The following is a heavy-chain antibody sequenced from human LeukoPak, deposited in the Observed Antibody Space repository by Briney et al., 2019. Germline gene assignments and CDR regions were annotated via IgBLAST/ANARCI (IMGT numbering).Heavy chain of an antibody. CDR1: GYTFSGEY. Sequence: ASVKVSCKASGYTFSGEYMHWVRQAPGQGLEWMGRNNPKSGGTNYAQKFQGRVTMTSDTSISTLYMEVSRLKSDDTAVYYCVRGLPGGFDLWGRGARVTVSS. V-gene: IGHV1-2*06. CDR3: VRGLPGGFDL. CDR2: NNPKSGGT. J-gene: IGHJ2*01.